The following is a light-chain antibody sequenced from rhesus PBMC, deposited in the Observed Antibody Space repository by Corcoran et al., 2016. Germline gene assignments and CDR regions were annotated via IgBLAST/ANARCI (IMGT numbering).Light chain of an antibody. V-gene: IGLV2-13*02. CDR2: EVS. CDR3: SSYASSSVCI. J-gene: IGLJ1*01. CDR1: SRYSGDYNR. Sequence: QAALTQSPSVSGSPGQSVTISCTGTSRYSGDYNRVSWYQQHPGKAPKLMIYEVSKRPSGVSDRFSGSKSGNTASLTISGLQAEDEADYYCSSYASSSVCIFGAGTRLTVL.